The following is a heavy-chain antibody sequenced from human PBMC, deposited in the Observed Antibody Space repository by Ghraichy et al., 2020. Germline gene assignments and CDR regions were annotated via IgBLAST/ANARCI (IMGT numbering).Heavy chain of an antibody. CDR1: GGSVSSSSYY. D-gene: IGHD2-15*01. CDR3: ALRGYCSYGSCSSIWFDP. V-gene: IGHV4-61*01. J-gene: IGHJ5*02. CDR2: IFYSGST. Sequence: SETLSLTCTVSGGSVSSSSYYWSWIRQPPGKGLEWIGYIFYSGSTNYNPSLRSRVTISVDTSRNQFSLKLSSVTAADTALYYCALRGYCSYGSCSSIWFDPWGQGTLVTVSS.